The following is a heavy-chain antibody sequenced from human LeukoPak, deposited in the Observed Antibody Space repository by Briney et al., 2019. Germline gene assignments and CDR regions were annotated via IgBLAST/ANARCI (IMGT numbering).Heavy chain of an antibody. CDR3: AIVSRIAVAPCYFDY. Sequence: GGSLRLSCAASGFTFSSYAMSWVRQAPGKGLEWVSAISGSGGSTYYADSVKGRFTISRDNSKNTLYLQMNSLRAEDTAVYYCAIVSRIAVAPCYFDYWGQGTLVTVSS. J-gene: IGHJ4*02. V-gene: IGHV3-23*01. CDR1: GFTFSSYA. CDR2: ISGSGGST. D-gene: IGHD6-19*01.